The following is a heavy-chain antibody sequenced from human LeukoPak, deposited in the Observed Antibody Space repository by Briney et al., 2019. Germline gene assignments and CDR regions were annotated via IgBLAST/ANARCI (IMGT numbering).Heavy chain of an antibody. V-gene: IGHV4-59*01. CDR2: FYYSGNT. D-gene: IGHD7-27*01. Sequence: SETLPLTCTVSGGSITSYYWSWIRQPPGKGLEWIGYFYYSGNTNYNPSLKSRVTMSVDTSKNQFSLRLSSVTAADTAVYYCARGWGYVDYWGQGTLVTVSS. J-gene: IGHJ4*02. CDR3: ARGWGYVDY. CDR1: GGSITSYY.